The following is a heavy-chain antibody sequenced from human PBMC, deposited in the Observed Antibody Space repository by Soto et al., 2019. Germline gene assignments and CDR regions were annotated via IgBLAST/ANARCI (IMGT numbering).Heavy chain of an antibody. CDR1: GGSISSYY. V-gene: IGHV4-4*07. Sequence: SSETLSLTCTVSGGSISSYYWSWIRQPAGKGLEWIGRIYTSGSTNYNPSLKSRVTMSVDTSKNQFSLKLSSVTAADTAVYYCARDQDDYGDNYYFDYWGQGTLVTVSS. CDR2: IYTSGST. CDR3: ARDQDDYGDNYYFDY. D-gene: IGHD4-17*01. J-gene: IGHJ4*02.